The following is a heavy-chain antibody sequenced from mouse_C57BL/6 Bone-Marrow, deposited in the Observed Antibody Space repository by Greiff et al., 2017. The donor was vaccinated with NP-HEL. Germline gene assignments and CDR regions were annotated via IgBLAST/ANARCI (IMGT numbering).Heavy chain of an antibody. Sequence: EVQLQQSGPELVKPGASVTMSCKASGYTFTDYNMHWVKQSHGKSLEWIGYINPNNGGTSYNQKFKGKATLTVNKSSSTAYMELRSLTSEDSAVYYCARGRDYVGRVYFDYWGQGTTLTVSS. CDR1: GYTFTDYN. CDR3: ARGRDYVGRVYFDY. D-gene: IGHD2-4*01. CDR2: INPNNGGT. V-gene: IGHV1-22*01. J-gene: IGHJ2*01.